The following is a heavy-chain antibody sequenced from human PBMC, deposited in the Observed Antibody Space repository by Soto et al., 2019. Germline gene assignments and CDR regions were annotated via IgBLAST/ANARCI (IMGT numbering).Heavy chain of an antibody. V-gene: IGHV4-34*01. J-gene: IGHJ6*03. D-gene: IGHD3-3*01. CDR3: ARGQGDYDFWSGSNYYYYMDV. CDR1: GGSFSGYY. Sequence: SETLSLTCAVFGGSFSGYYWGWIRQPPGKGLEWIGEINHSGNTNCNPSLTSRVTISVDTSKNQFSLKLSSVTAADTAVYYCARGQGDYDFWSGSNYYYYMDVWGKGTTVTVSS. CDR2: INHSGNT.